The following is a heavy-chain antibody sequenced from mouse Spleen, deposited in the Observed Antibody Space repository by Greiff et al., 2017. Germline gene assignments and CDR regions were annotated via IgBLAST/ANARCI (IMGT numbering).Heavy chain of an antibody. D-gene: IGHD2-4*01. V-gene: IGHV1S132*01. Sequence: VQLVESGAELVKPGASVKLSCKTSGYTFTSYWIQWVKQRPGQGLGWIGEIFPGTGTTYYNEKFKGKATLTIDTSSSTAYMQLSSLTSEDSAVYFCARRPYDYYYAMDYWGQGTSVTVSS. CDR3: ARRPYDYYYAMDY. J-gene: IGHJ4*01. CDR1: GYTFTSYW. CDR2: IFPGTGTT.